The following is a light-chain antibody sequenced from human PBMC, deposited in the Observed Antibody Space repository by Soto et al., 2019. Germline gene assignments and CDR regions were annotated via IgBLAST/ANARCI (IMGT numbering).Light chain of an antibody. CDR2: AAS. CDR3: QNFNSAPYT. Sequence: DIPLTQSPSSLSASVGDRVTITCRASPGISNFLAWYQQKPGKVPKLLIYAASTLQSGVPSRFSGSGSGTDFTLTISGLQPEDVATYYCQNFNSAPYTFGQGTKLEIK. V-gene: IGKV1-27*01. J-gene: IGKJ2*01. CDR1: PGISNF.